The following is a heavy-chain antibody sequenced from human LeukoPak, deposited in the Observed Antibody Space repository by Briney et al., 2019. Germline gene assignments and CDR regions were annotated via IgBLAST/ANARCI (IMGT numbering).Heavy chain of an antibody. Sequence: PSETLSLTCTVSGGSISSYYWSWIRQPPGKGLEGIGNIYYSGSTNYNPSLKSRVTISVDTSKNQFSLQLSSVTAADTAVYYCTRGSIAYYYMDVWGKGTTVTISS. V-gene: IGHV4-59*01. CDR3: TRGSIAYYYMDV. CDR1: GGSISSYY. D-gene: IGHD3-22*01. CDR2: IYYSGST. J-gene: IGHJ6*03.